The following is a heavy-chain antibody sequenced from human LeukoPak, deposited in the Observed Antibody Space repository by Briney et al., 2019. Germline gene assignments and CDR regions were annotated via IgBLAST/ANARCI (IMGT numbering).Heavy chain of an antibody. CDR3: ARRRWIFDY. CDR2: IYYSGST. CDR1: GGSISSYY. Sequence: SETLSLTCTVSGGSISSYYWTWIRQPPGKGLEWIGYIYYSGSTNYNPSLKSRVTISVDTSKNQFSLKLSSVTAADTAVYYCARRRWIFDYWGQGTLVTVSS. D-gene: IGHD4-23*01. V-gene: IGHV4-59*08. J-gene: IGHJ4*02.